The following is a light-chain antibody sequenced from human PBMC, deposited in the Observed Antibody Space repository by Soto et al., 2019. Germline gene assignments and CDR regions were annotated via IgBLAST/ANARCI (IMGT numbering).Light chain of an antibody. CDR1: QGIGSW. CDR3: QQGESFPLT. Sequence: DIPMTQSPSFVSAFVGDRVTITCRTSQGIGSWLAWYQQKPGKAPKLLIYAASTLQSGVPSRFSGSRSGTDFTLTISSLQPEDFATYYCQQGESFPLTFGGGTKVEIK. J-gene: IGKJ4*01. CDR2: AAS. V-gene: IGKV1-12*01.